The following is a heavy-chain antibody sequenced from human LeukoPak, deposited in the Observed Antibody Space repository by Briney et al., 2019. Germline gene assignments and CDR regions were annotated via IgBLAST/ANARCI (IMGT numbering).Heavy chain of an antibody. Sequence: LETLSLTCTVSRGAISSYYWRWIWQTAGRGLGWIGRIYTSESTNYTPSLKSRVTMSVDTAKNQFSLKLSSVTAADTAVYYCARVAYSSSSSSLDGFDVWGQETMVTVAS. D-gene: IGHD6-6*01. V-gene: IGHV4-4*07. CDR2: IYTSEST. CDR3: ARVAYSSSSSSLDGFDV. CDR1: RGAISSYY. J-gene: IGHJ3*01.